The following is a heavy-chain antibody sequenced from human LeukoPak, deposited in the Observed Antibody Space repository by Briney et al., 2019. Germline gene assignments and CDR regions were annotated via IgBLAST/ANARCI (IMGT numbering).Heavy chain of an antibody. J-gene: IGHJ4*02. CDR1: GGSISSGGYY. CDR2: IYYSGST. Sequence: SETLSLTCTVSGGSISSGGYYWSWIRQHPGKGLEWIGYIYYSGSTYYNPSLKSRVTISVDTSKNQFPLKLSSVTAADTAVYYCAREKLYGDLDYWGQGTLVTVSS. CDR3: AREKLYGDLDY. D-gene: IGHD4-17*01. V-gene: IGHV4-31*03.